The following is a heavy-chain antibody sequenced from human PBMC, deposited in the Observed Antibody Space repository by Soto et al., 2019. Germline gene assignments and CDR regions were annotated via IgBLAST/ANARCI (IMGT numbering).Heavy chain of an antibody. CDR2: IFHSGST. Sequence: SETLSLTCSVSRAFINSGGFYYSWIRQPPGKGLEWLGYIFHSGSTLYTPSLRGRLTLSADTSRNQLSLHLTSVTAADTAVYYCVRGGIAGHWFDPWAREPWSP. CDR1: RAFINSGGFY. D-gene: IGHD2-21*01. CDR3: VRGGIAGHWFDP. J-gene: IGHJ5*02. V-gene: IGHV4-31*03.